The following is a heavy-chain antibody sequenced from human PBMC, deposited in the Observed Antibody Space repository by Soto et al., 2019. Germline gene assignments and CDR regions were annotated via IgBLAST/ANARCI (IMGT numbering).Heavy chain of an antibody. Sequence: PGGSLRLSCAASGFTFSSYEMNWVRQAPGKGLEWVSYISSSGSTIYYADSVKGRFTISRDNAKNSLYLQMNSLRAEDTAVYYCARINGPDYDSGMDVWGQGTTVTVSS. CDR2: ISSSGSTI. J-gene: IGHJ6*02. CDR3: ARINGPDYDSGMDV. V-gene: IGHV3-48*03. D-gene: IGHD3-3*01. CDR1: GFTFSSYE.